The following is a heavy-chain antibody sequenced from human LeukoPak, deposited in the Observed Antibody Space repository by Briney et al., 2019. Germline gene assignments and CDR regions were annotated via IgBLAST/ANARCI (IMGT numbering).Heavy chain of an antibody. CDR2: TYYRSDWYI. CDR1: GDIGSSNSSS. CDR3: ARMSWLLQGGFDH. D-gene: IGHD5-24*01. V-gene: IGHV6-1*01. Sequence: PSQTLSLTCAIFGDIGSSNSSSWKCIRHSPSRGLEWLGRTYYRSDWYIDYAVSVKSRMVINPDTSKNQSSLQLNSVTDEDTAISYCARMSWLLQGGFDHWGQGTLVTVSS. J-gene: IGHJ4*02.